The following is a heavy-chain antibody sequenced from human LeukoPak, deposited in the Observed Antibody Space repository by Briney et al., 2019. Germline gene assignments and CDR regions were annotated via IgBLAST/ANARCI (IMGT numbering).Heavy chain of an antibody. CDR2: ISSGGSTI. CDR1: GFTFSDYY. J-gene: IGHJ6*04. V-gene: IGHV3-11*04. Sequence: GGSLRLSCAASGFTFSDYYINWIRQAPGKGLEWVSYISSGGSTIYYADSVKGRFTISRDNAKNSLYLQMNSLRAEDTAVYYCAELGITMIGGVWGKGTTVTISS. CDR3: AELGITMIGGV. D-gene: IGHD3-10*02.